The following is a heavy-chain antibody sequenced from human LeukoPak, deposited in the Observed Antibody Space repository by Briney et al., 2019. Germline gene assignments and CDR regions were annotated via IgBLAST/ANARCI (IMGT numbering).Heavy chain of an antibody. Sequence: ASVKVSCKASGYSFTAYYMHWVRQAPGQGLEWMGWINPNSGGTNYAQKFQGRVTMTRDTSISTAYMELSRLRSDDTAVYYCARALGIVLMVYAMTLDYWGQGTLVTVSS. J-gene: IGHJ4*02. V-gene: IGHV1-2*02. CDR3: ARALGIVLMVYAMTLDY. D-gene: IGHD2-8*01. CDR1: GYSFTAYY. CDR2: INPNSGGT.